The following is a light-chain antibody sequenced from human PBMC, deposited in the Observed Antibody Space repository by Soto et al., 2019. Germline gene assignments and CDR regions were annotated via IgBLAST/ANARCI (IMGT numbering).Light chain of an antibody. CDR1: QSVSGTY. J-gene: IGKJ1*01. V-gene: IGKV3-20*01. CDR3: QQYGSSPRT. CDR2: DAS. Sequence: EIVLTQSPGTLSLSPGERATLSCRASQSVSGTYLAWYQQKPGRAPRLLIYDASSRATGIPDRFSGSGSGTDFILTINRLEPEAFAVYYCQQYGSSPRTFGQGTKVEIK.